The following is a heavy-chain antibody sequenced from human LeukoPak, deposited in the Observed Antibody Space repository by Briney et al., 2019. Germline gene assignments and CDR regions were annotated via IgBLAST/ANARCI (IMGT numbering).Heavy chain of an antibody. J-gene: IGHJ6*02. V-gene: IGHV4-30-4*01. CDR1: GGSISSGDYY. CDR2: IYYSGST. D-gene: IGHD1-26*01. Sequence: SQTLSLTCTVSGGSISSGDYYWSWIRQPPGKGLEWIGYIYYSGSTYYNPSLKSRVTISVDTSKNQFSLKLSSVTAADTAVYYCARGGYVGFSDYYYYGMDVWGQGTTVTVSS. CDR3: ARGGYVGFSDYYYYGMDV.